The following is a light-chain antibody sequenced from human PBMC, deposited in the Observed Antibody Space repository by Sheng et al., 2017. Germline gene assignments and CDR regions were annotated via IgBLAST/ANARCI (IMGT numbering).Light chain of an antibody. CDR1: QSFRSN. J-gene: IGKJ4*01. V-gene: IGKV3-15*01. Sequence: EIVMRQSPATLSVSPGERVTLSCRASQSFRSNLAWYQQTPGQAPRLLIYGASTRATGVPGRFSGSGSATDFTLTISSLQSEDSGIYYCQQYHDWPLTFGGGTKVEIK. CDR2: GAS. CDR3: QQYHDWPLT.